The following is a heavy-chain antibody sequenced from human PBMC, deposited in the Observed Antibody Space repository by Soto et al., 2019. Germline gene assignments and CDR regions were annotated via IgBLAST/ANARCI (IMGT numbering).Heavy chain of an antibody. CDR3: VRSKGGYSYGTPFDY. D-gene: IGHD5-18*01. CDR2: ISWNSGNI. Sequence: GGSLRLSCAASGFTFDDYAMHWVRQVLGQGLEWVSSISWNSGNIGYADSVKGRFTTSGDNAKNSLYLQMNSLRPEDTALYYCVRSKGGYSYGTPFDYWGQGTLVTVSS. CDR1: GFTFDDYA. V-gene: IGHV3-9*01. J-gene: IGHJ4*02.